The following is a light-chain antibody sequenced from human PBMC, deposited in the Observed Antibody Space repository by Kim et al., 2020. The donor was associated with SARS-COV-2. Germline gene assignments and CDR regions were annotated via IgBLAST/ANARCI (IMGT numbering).Light chain of an antibody. V-gene: IGKV1D-16*01. CDR1: QDIRRS. J-gene: IGKJ4*01. CDR2: GAS. CDR3: QQYNTYPT. Sequence: LSASVGDRVTITCRASQDIRRSLAWYQQKPWKPPQSLISGASDLQSGVPSRFSGSGSGTDFTLTISSLQPEDFATYFCQQYNTYPTFGGGTKVEI.